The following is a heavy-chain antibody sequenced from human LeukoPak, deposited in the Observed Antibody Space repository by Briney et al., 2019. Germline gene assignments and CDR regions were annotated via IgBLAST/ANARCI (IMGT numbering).Heavy chain of an antibody. CDR2: ISSSDTYI. J-gene: IGHJ3*01. CDR3: AKGTTTIFGVVIF. CDR1: GFTFSSYS. D-gene: IGHD3-3*01. V-gene: IGHV3-21*01. Sequence: GGSLRLSCAASGFTFSSYSMNWFRQAPGKGLEWVSSISSSDTYIYHADSVKGRFTISRDNAKNSLYLQMNSLRAEDTAVYYCAKGTTTIFGVVIFWGQGTMVTVSS.